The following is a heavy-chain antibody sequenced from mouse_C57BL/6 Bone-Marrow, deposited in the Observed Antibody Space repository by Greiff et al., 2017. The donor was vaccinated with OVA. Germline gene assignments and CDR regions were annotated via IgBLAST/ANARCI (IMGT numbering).Heavy chain of an antibody. CDR3: ARRGYYYGSSYWYFDV. D-gene: IGHD1-1*01. V-gene: IGHV1-56*01. J-gene: IGHJ1*03. CDR1: GYTFTGHW. Sequence: LQESGPELVRPGASVKISCKAPGYTFTGHWMQWVRQRPGQGLEWIGEIFPGSGSTYYNEKFKGQATLTVDTSSSTAYMQLSSLTSEDSAVYFCARRGYYYGSSYWYFDVWGTGTTVTVSS. CDR2: IFPGSGST.